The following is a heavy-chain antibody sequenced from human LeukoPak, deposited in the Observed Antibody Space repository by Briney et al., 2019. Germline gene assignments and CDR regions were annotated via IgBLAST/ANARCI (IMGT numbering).Heavy chain of an antibody. CDR2: IIPILGIA. CDR1: GGTFSSCA. CDR3: AKAVGATYFDY. Sequence: ASVKVSCKASGGTFSSCAISWVRQAPGQGLEWMGRIIPILGIANYAQKFQGRVTITADKSTSTAYMELSSPRSEDTAVYYCAKAVGATYFDYWGQGTLVTVSS. D-gene: IGHD1-26*01. J-gene: IGHJ4*02. V-gene: IGHV1-69*04.